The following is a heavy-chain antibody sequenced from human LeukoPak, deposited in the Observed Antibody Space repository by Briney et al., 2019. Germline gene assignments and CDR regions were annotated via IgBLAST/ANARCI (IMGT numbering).Heavy chain of an antibody. Sequence: GTSVKVSCKASGFTFTSSAMQWVRQARGQRLEWIGWIVVGSGNTNYAQKFQERVTITRDMSTSTAHMELSSLRSEDTAVYYCAAGYYYDSSGYYLYLSYWGQGTLVTVSS. D-gene: IGHD3-22*01. CDR1: GFTFTSSA. J-gene: IGHJ4*02. CDR2: IVVGSGNT. V-gene: IGHV1-58*02. CDR3: AAGYYYDSSGYYLYLSY.